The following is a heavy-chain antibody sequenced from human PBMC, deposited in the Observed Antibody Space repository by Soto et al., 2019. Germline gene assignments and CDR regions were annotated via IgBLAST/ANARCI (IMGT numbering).Heavy chain of an antibody. V-gene: IGHV3-11*04. CDR1: GFSVSDYY. CDR2: ISSSGSI. CDR3: ARGDYYDSSGPFSDAFDI. D-gene: IGHD3-22*01. J-gene: IGHJ3*02. Sequence: GGSLRLSCAASGFSVSDYYMSWIRQAPGKGLEWVSYISSSGSIYYADAVRGRFTISRDNAKNSLSLQMNSLRAEDTAVYYCARGDYYDSSGPFSDAFDIWGQGTLVTVSS.